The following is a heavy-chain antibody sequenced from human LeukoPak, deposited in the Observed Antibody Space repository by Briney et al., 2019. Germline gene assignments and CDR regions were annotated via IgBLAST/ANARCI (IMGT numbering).Heavy chain of an antibody. CDR2: ISYDGSNK. D-gene: IGHD2-15*01. J-gene: IGHJ6*02. V-gene: IGHV3-30*18. CDR1: GFTFSSYG. CDR3: AKSGRYCSGGSCYYYGMDV. Sequence: PGGSLRPSCAASGFTFSSYGMHWVRQAPGKGLEWVAVISYDGSNKYYADSVKGRFTISRDNSKNTLYLQMNSLRAEDTAVYYCAKSGRYCSGGSCYYYGMDVWGQGTTVTVSS.